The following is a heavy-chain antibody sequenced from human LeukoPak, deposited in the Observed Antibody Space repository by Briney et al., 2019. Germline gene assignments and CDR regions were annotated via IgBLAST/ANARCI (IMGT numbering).Heavy chain of an antibody. V-gene: IGHV3-33*01. D-gene: IGHD3-22*01. CDR3: ARSYYYDSSGLASYFDY. Sequence: GRSLRLSCAASGFTFSSYGMHWVRQAPGKGLEWVAVIWYDGSNKYYADSVKGRFTISRDNSKNTLYLQMNSLRAEDTAVYYCARSYYYDSSGLASYFDYWGQGTLVTVSS. J-gene: IGHJ4*02. CDR1: GFTFSSYG. CDR2: IWYDGSNK.